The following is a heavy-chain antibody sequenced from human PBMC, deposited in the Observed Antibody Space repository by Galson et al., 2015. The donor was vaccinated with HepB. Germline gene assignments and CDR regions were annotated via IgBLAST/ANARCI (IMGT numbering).Heavy chain of an antibody. CDR3: VKGVASRPGYYFDL. CDR1: GFMFSTYW. D-gene: IGHD6-13*01. J-gene: IGHJ4*02. Sequence: SLRLSCAASGFMFSTYWMQWVRQAPGKGLEYVSGINSNGGDINYADSVKGRFTISRDNSKNTLYFQMSGLRPEDTAVYYCVKGVASRPGYYFDLWGQGTLVAVSS. V-gene: IGHV3-64*03. CDR2: INSNGGDI.